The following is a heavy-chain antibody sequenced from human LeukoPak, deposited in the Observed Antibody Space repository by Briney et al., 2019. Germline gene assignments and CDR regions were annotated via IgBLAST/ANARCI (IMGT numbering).Heavy chain of an antibody. CDR2: ISSSGNNI. CDR1: GVSMSDFY. D-gene: IGHD5-18*01. V-gene: IGHV3-11*01. J-gene: IGHJ4*01. Sequence: PGGSLRLSCEGAGVSMSDFYMNWIPQAPGKGLEWVSSISSSGNNILYADSVKGRFTISRDNANNSMHLQMSGLRAEDTAVYYCASRPGYSYAFDQWGHGSLVTVSS. CDR3: ASRPGYSYAFDQ.